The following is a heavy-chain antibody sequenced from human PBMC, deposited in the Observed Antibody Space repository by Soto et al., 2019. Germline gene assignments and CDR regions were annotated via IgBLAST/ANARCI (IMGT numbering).Heavy chain of an antibody. CDR2: ISGGGDTT. D-gene: IGHD3-10*01. CDR3: AKGRGGSGSLTPRVDF. CDR1: GFTFNNYA. Sequence: EVQLLESGGGLVKPGGSLRLSCAASGFTFNNYAMTWVRQAPGKGLEWVSAISGGGDTTSYADSVKGRFTVSRDGSKNTLYLQMSRLRAEDTALYYCAKGRGGSGSLTPRVDFWGKGTLVTVSS. V-gene: IGHV3-23*01. J-gene: IGHJ4*02.